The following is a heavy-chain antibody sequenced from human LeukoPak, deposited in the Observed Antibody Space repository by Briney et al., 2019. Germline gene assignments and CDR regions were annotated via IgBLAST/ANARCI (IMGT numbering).Heavy chain of an antibody. V-gene: IGHV1-69*04. J-gene: IGHJ4*02. CDR1: GGTFSSYA. D-gene: IGHD3-9*01. Sequence: ASVRVSCKASGGTFSSYAISWVRQAPGQGLEWMGGIIPIRGIANYAQKFQGRVTITADKSTSTAYMELSSLRSEDTAVYYCARDGTLRYFDWGMWGQGTLVTVSS. CDR2: IIPIRGIA. CDR3: ARDGTLRYFDWGM.